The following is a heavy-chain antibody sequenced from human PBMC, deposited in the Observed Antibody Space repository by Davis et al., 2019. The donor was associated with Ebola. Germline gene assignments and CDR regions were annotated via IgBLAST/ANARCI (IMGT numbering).Heavy chain of an antibody. V-gene: IGHV3-74*01. CDR2: INTDGSST. J-gene: IGHJ4*02. D-gene: IGHD3-9*01. CDR3: VRDRYRGDY. Sequence: PGGSLRLSCAASGFTFSSYWMHWVRQAPGKGLVWVSRINTDGSSTNYADSVEGRFTMSRDNANNMLYLQMNSLRAEDTAMYYCVRDRYRGDYWGQGTLVTVSP. CDR1: GFTFSSYW.